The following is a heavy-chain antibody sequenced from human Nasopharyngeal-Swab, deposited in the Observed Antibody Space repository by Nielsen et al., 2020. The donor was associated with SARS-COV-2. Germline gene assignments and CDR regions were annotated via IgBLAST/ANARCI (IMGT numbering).Heavy chain of an antibody. J-gene: IGHJ6*02. CDR3: TRGADGDYGAYYYYGMGV. CDR1: GFSFDDYA. Sequence: SLKISCAASGFSFDDYAMHWVRQAPGKGLEWVAGITWNSGSIDYADSVKGRFTISRDNAKNSLYLQMNSLRPEDTALYYCTRGADGDYGAYYYYGMGVWGQGTTVTVS. D-gene: IGHD4-17*01. V-gene: IGHV3-9*01. CDR2: ITWNSGSI.